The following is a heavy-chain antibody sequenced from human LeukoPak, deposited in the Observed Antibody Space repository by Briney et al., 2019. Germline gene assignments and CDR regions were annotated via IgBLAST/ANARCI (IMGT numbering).Heavy chain of an antibody. D-gene: IGHD4-17*01. CDR3: ARATDDYGIWYMDV. Sequence: PSETLSLTCTVSGGSISSSSYYWGWIRQPPGKGLEWIGSIYHSGSTYYNPSLKSRVTISVDTSKNQFSLKLSSVTAADTAVYYCARATDDYGIWYMDVWGKGTTVTVSS. J-gene: IGHJ6*03. CDR2: IYHSGST. V-gene: IGHV4-39*07. CDR1: GGSISSSSYY.